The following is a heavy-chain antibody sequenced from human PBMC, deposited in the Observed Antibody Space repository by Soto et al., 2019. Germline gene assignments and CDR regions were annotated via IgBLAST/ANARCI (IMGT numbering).Heavy chain of an antibody. CDR2: IDGGGDAT. D-gene: IGHD3-10*01. J-gene: IGHJ2*01. CDR3: AIKVSGSTGRPDLWYFDL. CDR1: GFTFSGYA. Sequence: EVQLLDSGGGLVQPGGSLRLSCAASGFTFSGYALTWVRQAPGKGLEWVSAIDGGGDATFYADSVKGRFTISRDNSKNTLYLQMNTLRAEDTAVYYCAIKVSGSTGRPDLWYFDLWGRGTLVTVSS. V-gene: IGHV3-23*01.